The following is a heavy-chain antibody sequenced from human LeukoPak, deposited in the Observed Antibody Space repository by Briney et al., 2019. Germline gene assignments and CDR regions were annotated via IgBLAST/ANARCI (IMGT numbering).Heavy chain of an antibody. CDR3: ARRGVTTSPPFDH. CDR1: GFTFSSYA. CDR2: ISSNGGST. D-gene: IGHD4-17*01. Sequence: GGSLRLSCAASGFTFSSYAMHWVRQAPGKGLEYGSAISSNGGSTYYANSVKGGFTISRDNSKNTLYLQMGSLRAEDMAVYYCARRGVTTSPPFDHWGQGTLLTVSS. V-gene: IGHV3-64*01. J-gene: IGHJ4*02.